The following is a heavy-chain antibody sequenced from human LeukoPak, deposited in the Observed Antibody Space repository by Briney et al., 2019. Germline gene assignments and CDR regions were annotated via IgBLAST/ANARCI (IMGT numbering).Heavy chain of an antibody. CDR2: IYHSGIT. J-gene: IGHJ4*02. CDR3: ARVGTAALNILDY. V-gene: IGHV4-4*02. Sequence: SSETLSLTCAVSGDSISGTTWWTWVRQPPGKGLEWVGEIYHSGITHYNPSLGSRVNISIDTSKNHFSLYLNSVTAANTAVYFCARVGTAALNILDYWGLGTLVTVSS. D-gene: IGHD1/OR15-1a*01. CDR1: GDSISGTTW.